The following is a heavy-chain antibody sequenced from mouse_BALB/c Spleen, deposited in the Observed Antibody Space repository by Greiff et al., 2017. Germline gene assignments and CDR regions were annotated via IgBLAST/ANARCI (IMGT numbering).Heavy chain of an antibody. Sequence: QVQLQQSGPGLVQPSQSLSITCTVSGFSLTSYGVHWVRQSPGKGLEWLGVIWSGGSTDYNAAFISRLSISKDNSKSQVFFKMNSLQANDTAIYYCARKGTALRLPYYYAMDYWGQGTSVTVSS. CDR1: GFSLTSYG. CDR3: ARKGTALRLPYYYAMDY. V-gene: IGHV2-2*02. CDR2: IWSGGST. J-gene: IGHJ4*01. D-gene: IGHD1-2*01.